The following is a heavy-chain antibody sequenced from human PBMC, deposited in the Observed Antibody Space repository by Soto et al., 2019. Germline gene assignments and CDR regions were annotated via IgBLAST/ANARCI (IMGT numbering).Heavy chain of an antibody. Sequence: KASETLSLTCTVSGGSVTSDEDYWTWIRQSPGKGLEWIGYISNSESTGYNPSLKTRLSMSVDRSKNQFTLRLTSVTAADTAVYFCATESGSTYGYFDHWGQGTQVTVSS. D-gene: IGHD5-18*01. J-gene: IGHJ4*02. V-gene: IGHV4-30-4*01. CDR2: ISNSEST. CDR1: GGSVTSDEDY. CDR3: ATESGSTYGYFDH.